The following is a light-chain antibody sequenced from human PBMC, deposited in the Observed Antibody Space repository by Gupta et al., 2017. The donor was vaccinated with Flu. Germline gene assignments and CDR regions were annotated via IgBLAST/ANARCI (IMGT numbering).Light chain of an antibody. CDR3: MQVVQAPHV. V-gene: IGKV2-28*01. J-gene: IGKJ3*01. CDR1: QSLLHSNGYNY. Sequence: VTLGEPASISCKSSQSLLHSNGYNYLDWYLQKPGQSPQLLIYLGSNRASGVPDRFSGSESGSDFTLKISRVEAEDVGVYYCMQVVQAPHVFGPGTKVDIK. CDR2: LGS.